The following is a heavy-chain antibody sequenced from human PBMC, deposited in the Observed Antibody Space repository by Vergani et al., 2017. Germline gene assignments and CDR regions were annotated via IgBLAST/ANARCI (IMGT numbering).Heavy chain of an antibody. Sequence: QVQLQQWGAGLLKPSETLSLTCAVYGGSFSGYYWSWIRQPPGKGLEWIGEINHSGSTNYNPSLKSRVTISVGTSKNQFSLKLSSVTAADTAVYYCARGIGQLVDYWGQGTLVTVSS. CDR1: GGSFSGYY. J-gene: IGHJ4*02. CDR3: ARGIGQLVDY. V-gene: IGHV4-34*01. D-gene: IGHD6-6*01. CDR2: INHSGST.